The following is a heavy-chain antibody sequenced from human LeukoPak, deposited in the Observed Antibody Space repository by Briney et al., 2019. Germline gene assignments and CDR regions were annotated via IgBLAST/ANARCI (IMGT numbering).Heavy chain of an antibody. D-gene: IGHD3-10*01. CDR1: GGTFSSYA. J-gene: IGHJ4*02. CDR3: ARIGITMVRGVRD. Sequence: SVKVSCKASGGTFSSYAISRVRQAPGQGLEWMGGIIPIFGTANYAQKFQGRVTITADESTSTAYVELSSLRSEDTAVYYCARIGITMVRGVRDWGQGTLVTVSS. CDR2: IIPIFGTA. V-gene: IGHV1-69*13.